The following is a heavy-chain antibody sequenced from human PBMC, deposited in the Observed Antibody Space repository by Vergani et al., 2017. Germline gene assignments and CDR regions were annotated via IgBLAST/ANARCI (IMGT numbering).Heavy chain of an antibody. J-gene: IGHJ5*02. V-gene: IGHV4-30-4*01. D-gene: IGHD6-13*01. CDR3: ARDQGIAAAGRRLFDP. CDR1: GGSISSGDYY. CDR2: IYYSGST. Sequence: QVQLQESGPGLVKPSQTLSLTCTVSGGSISSGDYYWSRIRQPPGKGLEWIGYIYYSGSTYYNPSLKSRVTISVDTSENQFSLKLSSVTAADTAVYYCARDQGIAAAGRRLFDPWGQGTLVTVSS.